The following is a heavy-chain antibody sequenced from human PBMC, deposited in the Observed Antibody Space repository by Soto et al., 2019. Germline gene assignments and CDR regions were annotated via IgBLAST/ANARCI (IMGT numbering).Heavy chain of an antibody. Sequence: GGSLRLSCAASGFTFSTYGMQWVRQAPGKGLEWVAVISYDGYLKYYVDAVKGRFTVARDNSKNTLFLEMNSLRVEDTAVYFCAKDFKVSGSHYGTLNYYYGMDVWGQGTTVSVSS. J-gene: IGHJ6*02. CDR1: GFTFSTYG. CDR2: ISYDGYLK. CDR3: AKDFKVSGSHYGTLNYYYGMDV. V-gene: IGHV3-30*18. D-gene: IGHD3-10*01.